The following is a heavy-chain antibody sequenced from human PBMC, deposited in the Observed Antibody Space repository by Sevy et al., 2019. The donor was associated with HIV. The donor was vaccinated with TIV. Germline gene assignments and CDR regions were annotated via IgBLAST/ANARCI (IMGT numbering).Heavy chain of an antibody. CDR1: GFSFNDHA. CDR2: VSWNSRNI. J-gene: IGHJ6*02. Sequence: GGSLRLSCAASGFSFNDHAMHWVRQVPGKGLEWVSGVSWNSRNIGYGESVKGRFTISRDNANHFLYLEMNSLRPEDTAFYYCAKDINRGCDGVNCYPYYYYFYGLDVWGQGTTVTVS. D-gene: IGHD2-21*01. V-gene: IGHV3-9*01. CDR3: AKDINRGCDGVNCYPYYYYFYGLDV.